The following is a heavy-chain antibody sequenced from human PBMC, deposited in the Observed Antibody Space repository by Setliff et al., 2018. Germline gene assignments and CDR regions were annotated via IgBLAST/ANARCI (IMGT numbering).Heavy chain of an antibody. CDR2: ISSSSSTI. D-gene: IGHD4-4*01. Sequence: AGGSLRLSCAASGFTFRSYSMNWVRQAPGKGLEWVSYISSSSSTIYYTDSVKGRFTISRDNSRNTLYLQMKSLRAEDTAIYYCATSTITTYYFDYWGHGTLVTVSS. CDR3: ATSTITTYYFDY. CDR1: GFTFRSYS. J-gene: IGHJ4*01. V-gene: IGHV3-48*01.